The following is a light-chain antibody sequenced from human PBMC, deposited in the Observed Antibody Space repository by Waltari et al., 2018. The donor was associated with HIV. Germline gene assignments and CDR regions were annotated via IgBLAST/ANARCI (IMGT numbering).Light chain of an antibody. Sequence: DIVMTQTPLSLSVTPGQPASISCKSSQSLLHSNGNTYLYWYLQKPGQPPHLLIYEVSNRFCGGPDRFSGSGSGADCTLKISRVEAEDVANYYCMQSLQFPLTFGQGTRLEIK. CDR1: QSLLHSNGNTY. CDR3: MQSLQFPLT. V-gene: IGKV2D-29*01. CDR2: EVS. J-gene: IGKJ5*01.